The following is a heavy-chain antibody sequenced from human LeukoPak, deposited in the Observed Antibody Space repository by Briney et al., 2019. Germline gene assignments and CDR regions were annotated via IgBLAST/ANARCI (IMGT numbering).Heavy chain of an antibody. CDR3: AREITYFYDSGGYWDAFDI. D-gene: IGHD3-22*01. CDR1: GFTFSSYA. V-gene: IGHV3-23*01. CDR2: ISGSGGST. Sequence: GGSLRLSCAASGFTFSSYAMSWVHQAPGKGLEWVSVISGSGGSTSYADSVKGRLTISRDNSKNTLYLQMSSLRAEDTAVYYCAREITYFYDSGGYWDAFDIWGQGTMVTVSS. J-gene: IGHJ3*02.